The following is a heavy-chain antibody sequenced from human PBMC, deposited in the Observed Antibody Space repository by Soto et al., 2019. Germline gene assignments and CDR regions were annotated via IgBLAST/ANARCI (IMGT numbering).Heavy chain of an antibody. CDR1: VFIFSSYD. D-gene: IGHD2-8*02. V-gene: IGHV3-23*01. CDR2: ILVGGST. Sequence: WWSLRLSCSASVFIFSSYDMSWFRQAPGKGLEWASTILVGGSTHYEDSVKGRFTISRDGSKNTVYLQMNSLTAGDTAVYYCAKATATGGGAFDICGQGTMVTVSS. J-gene: IGHJ3*02. CDR3: AKATATGGGAFDI.